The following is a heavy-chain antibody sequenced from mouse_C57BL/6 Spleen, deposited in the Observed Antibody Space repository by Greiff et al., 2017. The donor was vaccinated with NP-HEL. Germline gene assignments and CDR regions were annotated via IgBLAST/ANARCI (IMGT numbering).Heavy chain of an antibody. Sequence: EVKLVESGGGLVQPGGSLSLSCAASGFTFTDYYMSWVRQPPGKALEWLGFIRNKANGYTTEYSASVKGRFTISRDNSQSILYLQMNALRAEDSATYYCARYGGSGLYYYAMDYWGQGTSVTVSS. CDR1: GFTFTDYY. V-gene: IGHV7-3*01. CDR2: IRNKANGYTT. J-gene: IGHJ4*01. D-gene: IGHD3-2*02. CDR3: ARYGGSGLYYYAMDY.